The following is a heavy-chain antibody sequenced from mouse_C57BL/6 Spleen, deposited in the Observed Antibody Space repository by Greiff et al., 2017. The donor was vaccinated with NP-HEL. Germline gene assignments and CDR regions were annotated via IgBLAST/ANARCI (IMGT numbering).Heavy chain of an antibody. J-gene: IGHJ1*03. V-gene: IGHV1-9*01. CDR2: ILPGSGST. D-gene: IGHD4-1*01. CDR1: GYTFTGYW. CDR3: ARLTGGGYLYFDV. Sequence: QVQLQQSGAELMKPGASVKLSCKATGYTFTGYWIEWVKQRPGHGLEWIGEILPGSGSTTYNEKFKGKATFTADTSSNTAYMQLSSLTTEDSAIYYGARLTGGGYLYFDVWGTGTTVTVSS.